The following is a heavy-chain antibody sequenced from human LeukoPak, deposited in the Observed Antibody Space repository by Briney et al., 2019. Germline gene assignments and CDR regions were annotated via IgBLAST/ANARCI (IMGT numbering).Heavy chain of an antibody. CDR1: GFTFSSYG. CDR2: ISGSGGST. J-gene: IGHJ4*02. D-gene: IGHD2-15*01. V-gene: IGHV3-23*01. Sequence: GGSLRLSCAASGFTFSSYGMSWVRQAPGKGLEWVSAISGSGGSTYYADSVKGRFTISRDNSKNTLYLQMNSLRAEDTAVYYCAKGGIVVVVAAMFVFDYWGQGTLVTVSS. CDR3: AKGGIVVVVAAMFVFDY.